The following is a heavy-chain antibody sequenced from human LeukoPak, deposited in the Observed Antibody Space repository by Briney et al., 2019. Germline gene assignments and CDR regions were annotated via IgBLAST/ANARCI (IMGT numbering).Heavy chain of an antibody. D-gene: IGHD4-23*01. J-gene: IGHJ4*02. CDR3: IWMTTVVTHSH. V-gene: IGHV3-15*01. CDR1: GFTFIDAW. Sequence: GSLRLSCAASGFTFIDAWMSWVRQAPGKGLEWVGRIKSKGSGGTTDYGAPVKGRFTISRDDSKSAVYLQMNSLKTEDTAVYYCIWMTTVVTHSHWGQGTLVTVSS. CDR2: IKSKGSGGTT.